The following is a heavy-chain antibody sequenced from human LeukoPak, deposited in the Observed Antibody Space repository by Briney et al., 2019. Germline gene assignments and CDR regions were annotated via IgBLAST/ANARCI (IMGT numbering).Heavy chain of an antibody. D-gene: IGHD6-19*01. CDR1: GGSMSSYY. V-gene: IGHV4-4*07. J-gene: IGHJ4*02. CDR3: ARAVAVAGTALDY. CDR2: IYSSGNT. Sequence: SETLSLTCTVSGGSMSSYYWSWIQQPAGEGLEWIGRIYSSGNTNYNPSLRSRVTMSVDTSKNQFSLKLTSVTAADTAVYYYARAVAVAGTALDYWGQGTLVTVSS.